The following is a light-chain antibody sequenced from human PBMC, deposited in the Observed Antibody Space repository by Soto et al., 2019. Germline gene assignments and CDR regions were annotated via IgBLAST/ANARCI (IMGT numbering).Light chain of an antibody. CDR2: GVF. CDR3: QHYGYPQWT. CDR1: QSVSSY. J-gene: IGKJ1*01. Sequence: EIVLTQSPATLSLSPGERATLSCRASQSVSSYLAWFQQRSGQPPRLLIYGVFIRANGIPDRFSGSGSGTDFTLTISKLEPEDFAVYYCQHYGYPQWTFGPGTKLEIK. V-gene: IGKV3-20*01.